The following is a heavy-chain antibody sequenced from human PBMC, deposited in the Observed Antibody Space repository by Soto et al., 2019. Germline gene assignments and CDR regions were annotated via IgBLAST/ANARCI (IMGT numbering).Heavy chain of an antibody. CDR3: ARIRGYWYGLDV. V-gene: IGHV3-23*01. CDR2: ITGTGGNT. J-gene: IGHJ6*02. Sequence: PGGSLRLSCAASGFPLSTYGMTWVRQAPGKGLEWVSAITGTGGNTYYVDSVKGRFTSSRDNSKNMLYLQVNSLRVEDTAVYYCARIRGYWYGLDVWGQGTTVT. CDR1: GFPLSTYG.